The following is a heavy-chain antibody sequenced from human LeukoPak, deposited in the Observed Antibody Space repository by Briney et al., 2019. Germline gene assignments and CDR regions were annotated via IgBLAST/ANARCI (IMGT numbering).Heavy chain of an antibody. CDR1: GYSFTSNY. J-gene: IGHJ4*02. CDR2: IYPRDGST. Sequence: ASVKVSCKVSGYSFTSNYIHWVRQAPGQGLKWMGMIYPRDGSTSYAQRFQDRVTVTRDTSTSTVHMELSGLRSEDTAVYYCARDQEGFDYWGQETLVTVSS. V-gene: IGHV1-46*01. CDR3: ARDQEGFDY.